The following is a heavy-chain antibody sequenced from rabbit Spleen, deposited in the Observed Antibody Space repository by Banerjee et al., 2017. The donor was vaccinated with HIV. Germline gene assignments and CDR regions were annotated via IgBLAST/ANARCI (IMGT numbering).Heavy chain of an antibody. D-gene: IGHD1-1*01. CDR2: IGTGSGRT. CDR1: GFSFSGGYD. J-gene: IGHJ6*01. V-gene: IGHV1S45*01. Sequence: QEQLEESGGDLVKPEGSLTLTCKASGFSFSGGYDMCWVRQAPGKGLEWIACIGTGSGRTYYASWAKGRFTISKTSSTTVTLQMTSLTAADTATYFCARDTSSSFSSYGMDLWGPGTLVTVS. CDR3: ARDTSSSFSSYGMDL.